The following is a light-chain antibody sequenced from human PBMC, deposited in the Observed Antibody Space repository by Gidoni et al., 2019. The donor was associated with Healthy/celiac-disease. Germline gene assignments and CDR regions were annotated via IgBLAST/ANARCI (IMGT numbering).Light chain of an antibody. CDR2: GAS. J-gene: IGKJ1*01. CDR1: QAVSNSY. CDR3: QQYGSSSGA. V-gene: IGKV3-20*01. Sequence: ESVLTQSPGTLSLSPGERATLSCRASQAVSNSYLAWYVQKPGQAPRLLIYGASNRATGTPDRFSGGGSGTDFTLTISRLEPEDFATYYCQQYGSSSGAFGQGTKVEIK.